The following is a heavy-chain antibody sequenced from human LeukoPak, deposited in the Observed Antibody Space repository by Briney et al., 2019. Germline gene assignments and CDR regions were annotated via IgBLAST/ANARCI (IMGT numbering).Heavy chain of an antibody. D-gene: IGHD2-2*02. J-gene: IGHJ4*02. Sequence: SVKVSCKASGGTFRSYAISWVRQAPGHGLEWMGGIITIFGTANYAQKFQGRVTINTDESTSTAYMELRSLRSEDTAVYYCAREVLLGYCSSTSCYTGFDSWGQGTLVTVSS. CDR2: IITIFGTA. CDR1: GGTFRSYA. V-gene: IGHV1-69*05. CDR3: AREVLLGYCSSTSCYTGFDS.